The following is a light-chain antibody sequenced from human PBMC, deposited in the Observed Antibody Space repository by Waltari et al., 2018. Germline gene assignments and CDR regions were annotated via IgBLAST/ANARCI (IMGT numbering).Light chain of an antibody. J-gene: IGKJ1*01. Sequence: EIMLTQSPGTLSLSSGESATLSCRASQIIFRALAWYQQKPGQAPRLLIYDVSTRASGIPDRFSGSGSGTDFSLTISRLEPEDFAVYYCQHYVRLPVTFGQGTKLEFK. V-gene: IGKV3-20*01. CDR1: QIIFRA. CDR2: DVS. CDR3: QHYVRLPVT.